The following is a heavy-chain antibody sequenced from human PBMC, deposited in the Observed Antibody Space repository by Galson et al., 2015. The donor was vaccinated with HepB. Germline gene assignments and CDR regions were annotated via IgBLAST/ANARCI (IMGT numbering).Heavy chain of an antibody. J-gene: IGHJ5*02. CDR2: INPHNGDT. CDR1: GYTFSGQF. D-gene: IGHD2-15*01. V-gene: IGHV1-2*02. Sequence: SVKVSCKASGYTFSGQFIQWVRQAPGQGLEWMGWINPHNGDTYYAQKIQGRVTMSRDTSINTDYMELSSLRSDDTAVYYCARGIYCNSGSCISWFDAWGQGTLVTVSS. CDR3: ARGIYCNSGSCISWFDA.